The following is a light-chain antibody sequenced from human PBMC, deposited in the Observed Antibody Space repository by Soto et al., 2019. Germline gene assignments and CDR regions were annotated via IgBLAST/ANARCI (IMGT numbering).Light chain of an antibody. CDR1: QSISSW. Sequence: DIPMTQSPSTLSASVGDRVTITCRASQSISSWLAWYQQKPGKAPKLLIYDASSLESGVPSRFSGSGSGTEFTLTISSLQPDDFATYYCQQYNSYSPSWTFGQGTKVEI. V-gene: IGKV1-5*01. CDR2: DAS. J-gene: IGKJ1*01. CDR3: QQYNSYSPSWT.